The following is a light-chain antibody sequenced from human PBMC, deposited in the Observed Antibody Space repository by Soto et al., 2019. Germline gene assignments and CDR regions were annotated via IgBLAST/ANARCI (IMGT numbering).Light chain of an antibody. J-gene: IGKJ1*01. V-gene: IGKV3-15*01. CDR2: GAS. CDR3: QQYNNWPPWT. Sequence: EIVMTQSPATLSVSPGERATLSCRASQSVSSNLAWYQQKPGQAPRLLIYGASTRATGIPARFSGSGSGTEFTLTISSLQSEDFAVYYCQQYNNWPPWTCGQGIKVDIK. CDR1: QSVSSN.